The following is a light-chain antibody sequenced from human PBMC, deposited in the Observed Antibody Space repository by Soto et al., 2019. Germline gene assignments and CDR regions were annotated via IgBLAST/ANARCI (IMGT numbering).Light chain of an antibody. Sequence: ETGLTQSPGTLSLSPGERATLSCRASQSVSSNYLAWYQHIPGQGPRLLIYGASTRATGIPDRFSDNGSGTAFTHTISRLEPEDFAVYYCQQFDRSLPSWTFGQGTKVE. CDR1: QSVSSNY. CDR2: GAS. J-gene: IGKJ1*01. CDR3: QQFDRSLPSWT. V-gene: IGKV3-20*01.